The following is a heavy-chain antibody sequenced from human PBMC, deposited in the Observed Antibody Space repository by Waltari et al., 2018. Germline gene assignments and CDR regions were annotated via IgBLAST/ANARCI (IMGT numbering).Heavy chain of an antibody. CDR3: ARDRRGYFDY. V-gene: IGHV3-21*01. CDR1: GFTFSGYS. J-gene: IGHJ4*02. D-gene: IGHD3-16*01. CDR2: ISGDSRFI. Sequence: EVQLVESGGGLVKPGGSLRHSGEASGFTFSGYSMNWVRQAPGKGLEWVSSISGDSRFIYYADSVNGRFTISSDDAKNSLYLQMNSLRVEDTAVYYCARDRRGYFDYWGPGTLVSVSS.